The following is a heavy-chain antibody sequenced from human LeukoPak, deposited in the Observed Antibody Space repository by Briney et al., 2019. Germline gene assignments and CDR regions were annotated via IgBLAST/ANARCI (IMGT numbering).Heavy chain of an antibody. V-gene: IGHV3-11*04. CDR2: ISSSGSTI. CDR3: ARGSGSYEYYFDY. J-gene: IGHJ4*02. Sequence: SGRSLRLSCAAAGFTFSDYYMSWVRQAPGKGLEWVSYISSSGSTIYYADSVKGRFTISRDNAKNSLYLQMNSLRAEDTAVYYCARGSGSYEYYFDYWGQGTLVTVSS. CDR1: GFTFSDYY. D-gene: IGHD1-26*01.